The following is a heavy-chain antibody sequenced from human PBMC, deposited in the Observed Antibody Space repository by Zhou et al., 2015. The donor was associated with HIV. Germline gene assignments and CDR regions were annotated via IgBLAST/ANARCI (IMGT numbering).Heavy chain of an antibody. D-gene: IGHD6-13*01. CDR2: ISDSGSAI. CDR1: GFTFSDYY. V-gene: IGHV3-11*01. CDR3: ARTRGXKQLAWYYGMDV. J-gene: IGHJ6*02. Sequence: QVQLVESGGGLVKPGGSLRLSCAASGFTFSDYYMSWIRQAPGKALEWVSYISDSGSAIYYADSVKGRFTISRDNAKNSLYLHMNSLRAEDTAVYYCARTRGXKQLAWYYGMDVWGLGTTVTVSS.